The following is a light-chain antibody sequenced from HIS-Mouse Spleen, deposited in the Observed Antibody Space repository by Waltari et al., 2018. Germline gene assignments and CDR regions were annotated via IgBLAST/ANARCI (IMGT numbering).Light chain of an antibody. Sequence: QSALTQPRSVSGSPGHSFTISCTGTSSDVGGYNYFPWYQQHPGKAPKLMIYDVSKRPSGVPDRFSGSKSGNTASLTISGLQAEDEADYYCCSYAGSYTLVFGGGTKLTVL. CDR3: CSYAGSYTLV. CDR2: DVS. V-gene: IGLV2-11*01. J-gene: IGLJ3*02. CDR1: SSDVGGYNY.